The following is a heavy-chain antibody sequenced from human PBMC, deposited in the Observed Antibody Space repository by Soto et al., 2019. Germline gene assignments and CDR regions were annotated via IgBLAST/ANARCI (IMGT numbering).Heavy chain of an antibody. Sequence: PGGSLRLSCAASGLTVDYMSWVRQAPGQGLEWVLVVYRDGSTYFADYVKGRFTISRYNLKTTLYIHMANLRADDTAVYYFATRYHSDSGGCPADAFDVWGQGTMVTVSS. CDR3: ATRYHSDSGGCPADAFDV. CDR1: GLTVDY. J-gene: IGHJ3*01. CDR2: VYRDGST. V-gene: IGHV3-53*01. D-gene: IGHD3-22*01.